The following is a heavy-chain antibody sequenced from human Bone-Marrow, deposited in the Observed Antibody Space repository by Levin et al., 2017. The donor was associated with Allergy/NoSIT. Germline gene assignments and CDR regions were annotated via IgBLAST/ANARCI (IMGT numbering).Heavy chain of an antibody. CDR3: VRDFYSSGPGDFDY. J-gene: IGHJ4*02. Sequence: GGSLRLSCAASGFTFSNFWMSWVRQAPGKGLECVAYIKHDGSEAYYVTSVEGRFTISRDNAKNSLYLQMNSLRAEDTAVYYCVRDFYSSGPGDFDYWGQGSLVTVSS. CDR2: IKHDGSEA. D-gene: IGHD6-19*01. V-gene: IGHV3-7*01. CDR1: GFTFSNFW.